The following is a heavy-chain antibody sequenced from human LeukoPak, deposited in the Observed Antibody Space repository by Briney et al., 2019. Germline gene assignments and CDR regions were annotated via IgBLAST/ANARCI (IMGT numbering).Heavy chain of an antibody. CDR2: ISSSSSYI. CDR1: GFTFSSYS. V-gene: IGHV3-21*01. Sequence: GGSLTLSCAASGFTFSSYSMNWVRQAPGKGLEWVSSISSSSSYIYYADSVKGQFTISRDNAKNSLYLQMNILRAEDTAVYYCARDPYYYDSSGYYPLPQAADYWGQGTLVTVSS. D-gene: IGHD3-22*01. CDR3: ARDPYYYDSSGYYPLPQAADY. J-gene: IGHJ4*02.